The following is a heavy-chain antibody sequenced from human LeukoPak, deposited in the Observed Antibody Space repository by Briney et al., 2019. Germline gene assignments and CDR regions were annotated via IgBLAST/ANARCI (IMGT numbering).Heavy chain of an antibody. CDR2: IKKDGREK. V-gene: IGHV3-7*01. J-gene: IGHJ4*02. Sequence: GGSLRLSCAASGFTFSSYWMSWVRQAPGKGLDWVANIKKDGREKYYVDSVKGRFTISRDNAKNSLYLQMNSLRAEDTAVYYCARDLYRIVVVPHYFDYWGQGTLVTVSS. D-gene: IGHD3-22*01. CDR3: ARDLYRIVVVPHYFDY. CDR1: GFTFSSYW.